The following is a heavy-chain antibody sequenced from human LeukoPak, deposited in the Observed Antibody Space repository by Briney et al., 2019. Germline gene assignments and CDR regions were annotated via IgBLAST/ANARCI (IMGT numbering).Heavy chain of an antibody. D-gene: IGHD6-13*01. CDR3: ARKLVHQKAFDI. CDR2: IYYSGST. J-gene: IGHJ3*02. CDR1: GGSISSSSYY. V-gene: IGHV4-39*07. Sequence: SETLSLTCTVSGGSISSSSYYWGWIRQPPGKGLEWIGSIYYSGSTYYNPSLKSRVTISVDTSKNQFSLKLSSETAADTAVYYCARKLVHQKAFDIWGQGTMVTVSS.